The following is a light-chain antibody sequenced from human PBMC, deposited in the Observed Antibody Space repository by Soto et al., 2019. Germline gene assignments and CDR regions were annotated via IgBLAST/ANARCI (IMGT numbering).Light chain of an antibody. CDR1: QSMSSY. CDR2: AAS. Sequence: DIQMTQSPSSLSASVGDRVTITCRASQSMSSYSTWYQQKPGKAPKLLIYAASSLQSGVPSRISGIGSVTDFTLTISSLQPEDFATYNCQQSYSTPPSFGQGTKVEIK. J-gene: IGKJ1*01. V-gene: IGKV1-39*01. CDR3: QQSYSTPPS.